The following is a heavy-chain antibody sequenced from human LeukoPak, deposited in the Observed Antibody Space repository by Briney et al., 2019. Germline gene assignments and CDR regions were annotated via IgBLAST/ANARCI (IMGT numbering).Heavy chain of an antibody. J-gene: IGHJ3*02. D-gene: IGHD3-10*01. V-gene: IGHV3-30*04. CDR1: GFNFNSYA. CDR3: ATELRILSWGVDAFDI. CDR2: ISYDGSKT. Sequence: PGGSLRLSCAASGFNFNSYAVHWVRQAPGKGLEWVAFISYDGSKTYHADSVKGRFTISRDTSKTTLYLQMNSLRAEDTGVYYCATELRILSWGVDAFDIWGQGTMVTVCS.